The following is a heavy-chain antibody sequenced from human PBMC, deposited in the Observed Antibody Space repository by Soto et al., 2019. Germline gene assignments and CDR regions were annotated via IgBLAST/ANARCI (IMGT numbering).Heavy chain of an antibody. J-gene: IGHJ5*02. Sequence: PSETLSLTCTVSGGSISSSSYYWGWIRQPPGKGLEWIGSIYYSGSTYYNPSLKSRVTISVDTSKNQFSLKLSSVTAADTAMYYCARAIAGVQIETPLGWFDPWGQGTLVTVS. CDR2: IYYSGST. D-gene: IGHD6-13*01. V-gene: IGHV4-39*01. CDR3: ARAIAGVQIETPLGWFDP. CDR1: GGSISSSSYY.